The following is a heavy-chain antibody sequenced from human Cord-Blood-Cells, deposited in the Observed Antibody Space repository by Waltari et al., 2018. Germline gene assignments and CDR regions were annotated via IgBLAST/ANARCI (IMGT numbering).Heavy chain of an antibody. CDR1: GGSFSGYY. CDR2: INHSGST. Sequence: QVQLQQWGAGLLKPSETLSLTCAVYGGSFSGYYWSWIRQPPGKGLEWVGEINHSGSTNSNPSLKCRVTISVDTSKNQFSLKLRSVTAADTAVYYCASYYGSGSYYNDYWGQGTLVTVSS. D-gene: IGHD3-10*01. CDR3: ASYYGSGSYYNDY. V-gene: IGHV4-34*01. J-gene: IGHJ4*02.